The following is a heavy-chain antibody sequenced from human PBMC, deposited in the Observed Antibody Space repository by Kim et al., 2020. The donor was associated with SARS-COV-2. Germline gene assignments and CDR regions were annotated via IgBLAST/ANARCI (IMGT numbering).Heavy chain of an antibody. J-gene: IGHJ3*02. V-gene: IGHV3-30*18. D-gene: IGHD3-10*01. CDR1: GFTFSSYG. Sequence: GGSLRLSCAASGFTFSSYGMHWVRQAPGKGLEWVAVISYDGSNKYYADSVKGRFTISRDNSKNTLYLQMNSLRAEDTAVYYCAKTFIWFGESTNAFDIWGQGTMVTVSS. CDR2: ISYDGSNK. CDR3: AKTFIWFGESTNAFDI.